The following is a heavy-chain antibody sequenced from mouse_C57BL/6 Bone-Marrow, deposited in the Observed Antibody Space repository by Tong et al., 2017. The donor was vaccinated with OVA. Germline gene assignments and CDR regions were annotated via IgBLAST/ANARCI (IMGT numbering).Heavy chain of an antibody. J-gene: IGHJ4*01. CDR2: ISSGGGST. Sequence: EVQLVESGGGLVKPGGSLKLSCAASGFAFSSYDMSWVRQTPEKRLEWVAYISSGGGSTYYPDTVKGRFTISRDNAKNNRYRQMRRLKSEDTAMYYCARDAMDYWGQGTSVTVSS. CDR1: GFAFSSYD. CDR3: ARDAMDY. V-gene: IGHV5-12-1*01.